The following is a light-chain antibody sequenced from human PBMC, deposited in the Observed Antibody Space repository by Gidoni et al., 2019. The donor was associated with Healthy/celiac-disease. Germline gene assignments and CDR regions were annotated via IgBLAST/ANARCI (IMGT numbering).Light chain of an antibody. CDR3: QHYNSYLYT. Sequence: DSQMTQSPSTLSASAGDRVTITCRARQSISSWLAWSQQKPGKAPKLLLYKASSLESGVPSRFSGSGSGTEFSLTISSLQPDDFATYYCQHYNSYLYTFGQGTKLEIK. V-gene: IGKV1-5*03. CDR1: QSISSW. J-gene: IGKJ2*01. CDR2: KAS.